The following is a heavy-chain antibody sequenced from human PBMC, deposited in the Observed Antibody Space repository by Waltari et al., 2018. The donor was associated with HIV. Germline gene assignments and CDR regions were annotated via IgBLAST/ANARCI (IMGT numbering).Heavy chain of an antibody. CDR1: GFTFRSYA. J-gene: IGHJ4*02. CDR2: ISGGGRT. D-gene: IGHD3-9*01. Sequence: EVQLLESGGGLVQPGGSLRLSCAASGFTFRSYAMTWVRQAPGKGLEWVPTISGGGRTYYADSVKGRFTISRDNSKNTLYLQMDNLRAEDTAVYYCAKDNYDILTGYYYWGQGTLVTVSS. V-gene: IGHV3-23*01. CDR3: AKDNYDILTGYYY.